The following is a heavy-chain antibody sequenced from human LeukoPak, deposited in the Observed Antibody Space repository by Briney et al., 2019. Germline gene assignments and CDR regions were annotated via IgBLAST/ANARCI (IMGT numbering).Heavy chain of an antibody. CDR2: IYHSGST. CDR3: ARRGVAVAGIERMDAFDI. V-gene: IGHV4-30-2*01. CDR1: GGSISSGGYS. Sequence: PSQTLSLTCAVSGGSISSGGYSWSWIWQPPGKGLEWIGYIYHSGSTYYNPSLKSRVTISVDRSKNQFSLKLTSVTAADTAVCYCARRGVAVAGIERMDAFDIWGQGTMVTVSS. D-gene: IGHD6-19*01. J-gene: IGHJ3*02.